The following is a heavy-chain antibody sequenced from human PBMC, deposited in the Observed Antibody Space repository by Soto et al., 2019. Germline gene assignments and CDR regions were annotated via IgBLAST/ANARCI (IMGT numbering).Heavy chain of an antibody. D-gene: IGHD1-20*01. CDR3: TTGGEGIITSQNSPPYYYYYGMDV. Sequence: PGGSLRLSCAASGFTFSNAWMNWVRQAPGKGLEWVGRIKSKTDGGTTDYAAPVKGRFTISRDDSKNTLYLQMNSLKTEDTAVYYCTTGGEGIITSQNSPPYYYYYGMDVWGQGTTVTVSS. CDR2: IKSKTDGGTT. J-gene: IGHJ6*02. V-gene: IGHV3-15*07. CDR1: GFTFSNAW.